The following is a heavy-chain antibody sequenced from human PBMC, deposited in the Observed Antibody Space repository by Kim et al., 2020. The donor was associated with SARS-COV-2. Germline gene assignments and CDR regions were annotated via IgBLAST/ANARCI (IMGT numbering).Heavy chain of an antibody. Sequence: SETLSLTCTVSGVSISSSSYYWGWIRQPPGKGLEWIGSIYYSGSTYYNPSLKSRVTISVDTSKNQFSLKLSSVTAADTAVYYCARRGYSYGFGGRGGWYFDYWGQGTLVTVSS. CDR2: IYYSGST. V-gene: IGHV4-39*01. D-gene: IGHD5-18*01. CDR1: GVSISSSSYY. CDR3: ARRGYSYGFGGRGGWYFDY. J-gene: IGHJ4*02.